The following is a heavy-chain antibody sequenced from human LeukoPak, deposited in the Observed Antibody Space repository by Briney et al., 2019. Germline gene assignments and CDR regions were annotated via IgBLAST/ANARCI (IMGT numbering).Heavy chain of an antibody. CDR3: ARGVAGYGPYDY. Sequence: SETLSLTCTVSGDSISTYYWSWIRQPPGKGLEWIGYMYYSGSTNYNPSLKSRATISLDTPKNQFSLRLNSVTAADTAVYYCARGVAGYGPYDYWGQGTLVTVSS. CDR1: GDSISTYY. D-gene: IGHD5-12*01. J-gene: IGHJ4*02. V-gene: IGHV4-59*01. CDR2: MYYSGST.